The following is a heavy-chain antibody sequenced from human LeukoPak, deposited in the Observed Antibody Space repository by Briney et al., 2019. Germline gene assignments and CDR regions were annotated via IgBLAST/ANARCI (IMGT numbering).Heavy chain of an antibody. Sequence: ASVKVSCKASGYTFTSYGVSWVRQAPGPGLEWMGWIGAYNGNTNYAQKLQGRVTMTTDTSTSTAYMELRSLRSDDTAVYYCARTHDSGSYYDVDYWGQGTLVTVSS. CDR2: IGAYNGNT. V-gene: IGHV1-18*01. D-gene: IGHD1-26*01. J-gene: IGHJ4*02. CDR3: ARTHDSGSYYDVDY. CDR1: GYTFTSYG.